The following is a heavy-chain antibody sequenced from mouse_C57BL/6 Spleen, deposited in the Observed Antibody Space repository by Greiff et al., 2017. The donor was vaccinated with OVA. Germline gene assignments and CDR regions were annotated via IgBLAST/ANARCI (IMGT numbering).Heavy chain of an antibody. CDR2: IHPNSGST. D-gene: IGHD1-1*01. J-gene: IGHJ1*03. CDR3: ARGYYGSYFDV. V-gene: IGHV1-64*01. Sequence: QVQLQQSGAELVKPGASVKLSCKASGYTFTSYWMHWVKQRPGQGLEWIGMIHPNSGSTNYNEKFKSKATLTVDKSSSTAYMQLSSLTSEDSAVYYCARGYYGSYFDVWGTGTTVTVSS. CDR1: GYTFTSYW.